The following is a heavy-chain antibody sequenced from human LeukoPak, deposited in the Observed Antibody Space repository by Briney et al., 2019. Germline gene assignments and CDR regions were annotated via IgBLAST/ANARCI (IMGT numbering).Heavy chain of an antibody. J-gene: IGHJ4*02. CDR1: GFTFSSYG. Sequence: PGRSLRLSCAASGFTFSSYGMHWVRQAPGKGLEWVAVIWYGGSKKYYADSVKGRFTISRDNAKNSLYLQMNSLRAEDTALYHCARAAYSSGWYSSADYWGQGTLVTVSS. CDR3: ARAAYSSGWYSSADY. D-gene: IGHD6-19*01. CDR2: IWYGGSKK. V-gene: IGHV3-33*08.